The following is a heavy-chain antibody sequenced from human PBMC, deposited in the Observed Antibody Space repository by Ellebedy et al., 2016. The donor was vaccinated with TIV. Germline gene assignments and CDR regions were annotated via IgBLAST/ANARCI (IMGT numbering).Heavy chain of an antibody. D-gene: IGHD6-19*01. CDR3: ARGAAEFDTSGWIDH. CDR2: ISWNSGYR. CDR1: GFKFDDNA. V-gene: IGHV3-9*01. J-gene: IGHJ4*02. Sequence: SLKISCVASGFKFDDNAMHWVRQAPGKGLEWVSGISWNSGYRGYADSVKGRFTVSRDNSKRAVYLQMDSLTAEDTAVYYCARGAAEFDTSGWIDHWGQGTLVTVSS.